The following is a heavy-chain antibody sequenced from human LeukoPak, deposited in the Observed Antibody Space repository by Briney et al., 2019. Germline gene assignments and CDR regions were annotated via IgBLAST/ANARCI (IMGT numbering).Heavy chain of an antibody. J-gene: IGHJ4*02. CDR2: ISYDGSNK. CDR3: ARDLESGPPDALFDY. V-gene: IGHV3-30-3*01. D-gene: IGHD3-10*01. CDR1: GFTFSSYA. Sequence: GGSLRLSCAASGFTFSSYAMHWVRQAPGKGLEWVAVISYDGSNKYYADSVKGRFTISRDNSKNTLYLQMNSLRAEDTAVYYCARDLESGPPDALFDYWGQGTLVTVSS.